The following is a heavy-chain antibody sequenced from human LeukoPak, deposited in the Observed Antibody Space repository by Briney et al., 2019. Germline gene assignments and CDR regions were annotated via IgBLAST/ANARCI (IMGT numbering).Heavy chain of an antibody. CDR3: ARATGYCSSTSCYRGDAFDI. CDR1: GGSISSGSYY. D-gene: IGHD2-2*02. V-gene: IGHV4-61*02. CDR2: IYTSGST. Sequence: KPSETLSLTCTVSGGSISSGSYYWSWIRQPAGKGLEWIGRIYTSGSTNYNPSLKSRVTISVDTSKNQFSLKLSSVTAADTAVYYCARATGYCSSTSCYRGDAFDIWGQGTMVTVSS. J-gene: IGHJ3*02.